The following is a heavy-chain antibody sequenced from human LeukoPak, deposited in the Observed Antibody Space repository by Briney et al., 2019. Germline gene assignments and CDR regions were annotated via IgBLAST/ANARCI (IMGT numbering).Heavy chain of an antibody. V-gene: IGHV4-4*07. Sequence: SETLSLTCTVSGGSISTHYCNWVRQPAGKGLEWIGRIYTSGSTNYNPSLKSRVTVSVDTSKNQFSLNLSSVTAADTAVYYCARIRGFGADYYYYYMDVWGKGTTVTVSS. CDR3: ARIRGFGADYYYYYMDV. D-gene: IGHD3-10*01. CDR2: IYTSGST. J-gene: IGHJ6*03. CDR1: GGSISTHY.